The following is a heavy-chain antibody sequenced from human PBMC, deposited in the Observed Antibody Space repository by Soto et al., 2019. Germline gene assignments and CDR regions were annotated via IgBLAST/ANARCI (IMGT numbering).Heavy chain of an antibody. J-gene: IGHJ4*02. CDR1: RFTFSRYE. D-gene: IGHD3-3*01. Sequence: EVQLVESGGGLVQPGGSLRLSCAASRFTFSRYEMNWVRQAPGKGLEWIASISSSGTSIYYADSVKGRFSISRDNDKNAVFLARNSLRVDDTAVYYCARERGYNSGTYGGALDFWGQGTLVTVSS. CDR3: ARERGYNSGTYGGALDF. V-gene: IGHV3-48*03. CDR2: ISSSGTSI.